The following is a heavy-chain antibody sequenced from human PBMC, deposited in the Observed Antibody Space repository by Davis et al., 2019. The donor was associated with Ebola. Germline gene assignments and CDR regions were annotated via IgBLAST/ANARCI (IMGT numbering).Heavy chain of an antibody. CDR3: ARETPFDY. J-gene: IGHJ4*02. V-gene: IGHV3-21*01. Sequence: AGSLTLSCAASGFTFSSYSMNWVRQPPGKGLEWVSSISSSSSYIYYADSVKGRFTISRDNAKNLLYLQMNSLRAEDTAVYYCARETPFDYWGQGTLVTVSS. CDR2: ISSSSSYI. CDR1: GFTFSSYS.